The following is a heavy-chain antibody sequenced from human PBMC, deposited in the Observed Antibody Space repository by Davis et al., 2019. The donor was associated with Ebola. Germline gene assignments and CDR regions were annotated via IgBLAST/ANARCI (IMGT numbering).Heavy chain of an antibody. Sequence: PGGSLRLSCTVSGCSVSSGSHYWSWIRQPPGKGLEWIGYIYDSGSTNYNPSLKSRVTISVDTSKNQFSLKLSSVTAADTAVYYCARASVMTAVTTFDSWGQGTLVTVSS. V-gene: IGHV4-61*01. J-gene: IGHJ4*02. D-gene: IGHD4-17*01. CDR1: GCSVSSGSHY. CDR3: ARASVMTAVTTFDS. CDR2: IYDSGST.